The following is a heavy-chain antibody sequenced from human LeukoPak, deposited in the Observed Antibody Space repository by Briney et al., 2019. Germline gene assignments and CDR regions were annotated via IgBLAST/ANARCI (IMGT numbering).Heavy chain of an antibody. CDR1: GGTCSSYA. CDR2: VIPIFGTA. V-gene: IGHV1-69*05. J-gene: IGHJ5*02. D-gene: IGHD6-13*01. CDR3: ARGRGMFDP. Sequence: SVKVSCKASGGTCSSYAISWVRQAPGQGLEWMGGVIPIFGTANYAQKFQGRVTMTRNTSISTAYMELSSLRSEDTAVYYCARGRGMFDPWGQGTLVTVSS.